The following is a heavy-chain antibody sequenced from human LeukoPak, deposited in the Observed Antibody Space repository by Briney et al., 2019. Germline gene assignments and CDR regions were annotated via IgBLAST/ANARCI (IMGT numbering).Heavy chain of an antibody. CDR3: ARGIAARLWYYMDV. Sequence: GGSLRLSCAASGFTVSSNYMSWVRQAPGKGLEWVSVIYSGGSTYYADSVKGRFTISRDNSKNTLYLQMNSLRAEDTAVYYCARGIAARLWYYMDVWGKGTTVTVSS. CDR1: GFTVSSNY. J-gene: IGHJ6*03. CDR2: IYSGGST. V-gene: IGHV3-66*01. D-gene: IGHD6-6*01.